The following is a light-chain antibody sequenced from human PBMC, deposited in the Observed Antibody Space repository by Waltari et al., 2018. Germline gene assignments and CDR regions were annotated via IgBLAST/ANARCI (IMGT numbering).Light chain of an antibody. CDR3: QESDSFPRT. J-gene: IGKJ1*01. V-gene: IGKV1-39*01. CDR2: DAS. CDR1: QTISRY. Sequence: PMTQSPSYPSASVGDRGTITCRASQTISRYLDWYQQKPGKAPNLLIYDASSLQSGVPSRFSGSGSGTDFTLIITSLQPEDFATYYCQESDSFPRTFGQGTKVEIK.